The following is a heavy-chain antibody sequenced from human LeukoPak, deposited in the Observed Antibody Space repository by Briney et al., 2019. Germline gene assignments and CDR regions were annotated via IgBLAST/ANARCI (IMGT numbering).Heavy chain of an antibody. D-gene: IGHD5-24*01. CDR3: ARGLEMATTELDP. V-gene: IGHV6-1*01. CDR1: GDSVSSNSAA. CDR2: TYYRSKWYS. Sequence: SQTLSLTCAISGDSVSSNSAAWNWIRQSPSRGLEWLGRTYYRSKWYSDYAVSVKSRIIINPDISKNQFSLQLNSVTPEDTAVYYCARGLEMATTELDPWGQGTLVTVSS. J-gene: IGHJ5*02.